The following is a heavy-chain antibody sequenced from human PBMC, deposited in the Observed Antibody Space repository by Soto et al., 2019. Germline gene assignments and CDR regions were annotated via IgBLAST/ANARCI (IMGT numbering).Heavy chain of an antibody. V-gene: IGHV2-5*01. Sequence: QITLKESGPTLVKPTQTLTLTCTFSGFSLTTSGVGVGWIRQPPGKALEWLALIYWNDDKRYSPSLKSRLTITQDTSKNQVVLTMTNVDPVDTATYYCAHRLRRITMVRGVHALPSGFDSWGQGTLVTVSS. D-gene: IGHD3-10*01. CDR2: IYWNDDK. CDR3: AHRLRRITMVRGVHALPSGFDS. J-gene: IGHJ4*02. CDR1: GFSLTTSGVG.